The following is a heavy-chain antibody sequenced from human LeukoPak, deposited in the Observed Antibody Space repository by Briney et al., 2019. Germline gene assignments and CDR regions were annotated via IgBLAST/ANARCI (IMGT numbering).Heavy chain of an antibody. Sequence: GGSLRLSCAASGFTFSSYDTHWVRQATGKGLEWVSAIGTAGDTYYPGSVKGRFTISRENAKNSLYLQMNSLRAGDTAVYYCAKDTIVGATIAEYFQHWGQGTLVTVSS. V-gene: IGHV3-13*01. CDR3: AKDTIVGATIAEYFQH. J-gene: IGHJ1*01. CDR2: IGTAGDT. D-gene: IGHD1-26*01. CDR1: GFTFSSYD.